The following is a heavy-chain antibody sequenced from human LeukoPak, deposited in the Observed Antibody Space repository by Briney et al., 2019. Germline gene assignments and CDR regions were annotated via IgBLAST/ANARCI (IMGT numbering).Heavy chain of an antibody. Sequence: ASVKVSCKASGGTFSSYAISWVRQAPGQGLEWMGWINSNSGGTNYAQKVQGRVTMTRDTSISTAYMELSRLRSDDTAVYYCARDIAAAGTPLGYWGQGTLVTVSS. CDR3: ARDIAAAGTPLGY. CDR1: GGTFSSYA. V-gene: IGHV1-2*02. CDR2: INSNSGGT. D-gene: IGHD6-13*01. J-gene: IGHJ4*02.